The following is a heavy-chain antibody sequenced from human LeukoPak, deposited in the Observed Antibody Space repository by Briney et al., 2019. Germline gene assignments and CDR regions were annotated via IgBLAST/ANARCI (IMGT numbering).Heavy chain of an antibody. V-gene: IGHV3-23*01. Sequence: GGSLRLSCAASGFTFRSHGMHWVRQAPGKGLEWVAGISGSGDNTYYADSVKGRFTISRDNSKNTLYVQVNSLGTEDTAAYYCAKGSYYDSSGSFYFDYWGQGTLVTVSS. CDR3: AKGSYYDSSGSFYFDY. CDR2: ISGSGDNT. D-gene: IGHD3-22*01. J-gene: IGHJ4*02. CDR1: GFTFRSHG.